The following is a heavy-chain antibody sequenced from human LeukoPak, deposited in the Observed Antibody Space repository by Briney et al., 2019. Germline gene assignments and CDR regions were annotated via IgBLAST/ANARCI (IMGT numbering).Heavy chain of an antibody. V-gene: IGHV3-74*01. D-gene: IGHD6-19*01. CDR2: INTDGSST. CDR3: ARGRDSSGWYVGY. J-gene: IGHJ4*02. CDR1: GFTFSSYW. Sequence: GGSLRLSCAASGFTFSSYWMHWVRQAPGKGLVWVSRINTDGSSTSYADSVKGRFTISRDNAKNTLYLQMNSLRAEDTAVYYCARGRDSSGWYVGYWGQGTLVTVSS.